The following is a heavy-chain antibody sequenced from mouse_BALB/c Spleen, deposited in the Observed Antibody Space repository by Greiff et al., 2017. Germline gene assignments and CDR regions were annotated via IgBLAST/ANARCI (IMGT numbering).Heavy chain of an antibody. Sequence: QVQLQQSGAELVRPGTSVKISCKASGYTFTNYWLGWVKQRPGHGLEWIGDIYPGGGYTNYNEKFKGKATLTADTSSSTAYMQLSSLTSEDSAVYFCARWDGNYEFAYWGQGTLVTVSA. V-gene: IGHV1-63*02. J-gene: IGHJ3*01. CDR3: ARWDGNYEFAY. D-gene: IGHD2-1*01. CDR1: GYTFTNYW. CDR2: IYPGGGYT.